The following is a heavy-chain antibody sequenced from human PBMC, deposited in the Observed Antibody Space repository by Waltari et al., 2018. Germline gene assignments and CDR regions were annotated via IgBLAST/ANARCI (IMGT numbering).Heavy chain of an antibody. D-gene: IGHD3-10*01. CDR1: GGSIRRGGFY. CDR2: IYPSGST. V-gene: IGHV4-31*03. Sequence: QVQLQESGPGLVKPSQTLPLTCTVSGGSIRRGGFYGSWSRQHPGKGLEWIGYIYPSGSTYYNPSLKSRVTISVDTSKNQFSLRLSSVTAADTAVYYCASGRVSPWFGELGGDAFDIWGQGTMVTVSS. CDR3: ASGRVSPWFGELGGDAFDI. J-gene: IGHJ3*02.